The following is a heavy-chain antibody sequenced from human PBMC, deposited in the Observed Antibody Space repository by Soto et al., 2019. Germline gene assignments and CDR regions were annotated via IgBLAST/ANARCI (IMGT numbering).Heavy chain of an antibody. Sequence: PGESLKISCKGSGYSFTSYWIGWVRQMPGKGLEWMGIIYPGDSDTRYSPSFQGQVTISADKSISTAYLQWSSLKASDTAMYYCATTYYDYVWGSYRKQPCTIPNYYYGMYVWAQGTTVTVSS. CDR3: ATTYYDYVWGSYRKQPCTIPNYYYGMYV. J-gene: IGHJ6*02. D-gene: IGHD3-16*02. CDR2: IYPGDSDT. V-gene: IGHV5-51*01. CDR1: GYSFTSYW.